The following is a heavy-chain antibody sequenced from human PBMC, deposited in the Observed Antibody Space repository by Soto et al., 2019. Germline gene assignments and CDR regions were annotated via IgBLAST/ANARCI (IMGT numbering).Heavy chain of an antibody. Sequence: PGGSLRLSCAASGFTFSPYAMTWVRQAPGKGLEWVSSISGSGGNTNYADSVKGRFTVSRDNPKRTLSLQMNSLTEEDTAIYYCAKGLRRLLRTQYYYGLDVWGRGTTVTVSS. J-gene: IGHJ6*02. CDR1: GFTFSPYA. CDR3: AKGLRRLLRTQYYYGLDV. V-gene: IGHV3-23*01. D-gene: IGHD3-16*01. CDR2: ISGSGGNT.